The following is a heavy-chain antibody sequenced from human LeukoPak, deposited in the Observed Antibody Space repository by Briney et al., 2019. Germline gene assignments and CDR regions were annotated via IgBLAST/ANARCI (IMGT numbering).Heavy chain of an antibody. D-gene: IGHD3-10*01. CDR2: ISSSSSYI. V-gene: IGHV3-21*01. CDR3: ARDRSYYYGSGSSMFDY. J-gene: IGHJ4*02. CDR1: GFTFSSYS. Sequence: PGGSPRLSCAASGFTFSSYSMNWVRQAPGKGLEWVSSISSSSSYIYYADSVKGRFTISRDNAKNSLYLQMNSLRAEDTAVYYCARDRSYYYGSGSSMFDYWGQGTLVTVSS.